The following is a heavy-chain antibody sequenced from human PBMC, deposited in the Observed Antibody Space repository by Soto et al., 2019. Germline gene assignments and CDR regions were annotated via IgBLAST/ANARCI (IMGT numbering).Heavy chain of an antibody. CDR3: AMVDHNVTPTPPDV. CDR2: ISPYSGNT. V-gene: IGHV1-18*01. D-gene: IGHD2-15*01. Sequence: QVQLVQSGDEVRKPGSSVKVSCKASGYIFVNYGIAWVRQAPGQGLEWMGWISPYSGNTHYASKVQGRLSMTTDTSTRTAYMDLRALTSDDTPVYYCAMVDHNVTPTPPDVWGQGTTVTVSS. J-gene: IGHJ6*02. CDR1: GYIFVNYG.